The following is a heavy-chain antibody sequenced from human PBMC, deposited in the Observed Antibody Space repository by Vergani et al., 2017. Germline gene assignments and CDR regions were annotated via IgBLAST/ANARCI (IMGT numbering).Heavy chain of an antibody. CDR1: GFTFSSYW. Sequence: EVQLVESGGGLVQPGGSLRLSCAASGFTFSSYWMSWVRQAPGKGLEWVANIKQDGSEKYYVDSVKGRFTISRDNAKNSLQLQRNSLRAEDTAVYYCARTSYDYVWGGLPLGYFDYWGQGTLVTVSS. V-gene: IGHV3-7*01. CDR2: IKQDGSEK. J-gene: IGHJ4*02. D-gene: IGHD3-16*01. CDR3: ARTSYDYVWGGLPLGYFDY.